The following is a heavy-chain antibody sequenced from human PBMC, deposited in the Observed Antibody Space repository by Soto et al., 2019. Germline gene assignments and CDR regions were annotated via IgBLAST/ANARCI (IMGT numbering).Heavy chain of an antibody. V-gene: IGHV4-4*02. J-gene: IGHJ6*02. CDR2: IYHSGST. CDR3: ARELVGSGSYYYYYGMDV. D-gene: IGHD3-10*01. Sequence: GTLSLTCAVSGGSISSSNWWSWARQPPGKGLEWIGEIYHSGSTNYNPSLKSRVTISVDKSKNQFSLKLSSVTAADTAVYYCARELVGSGSYYYYYGMDVWGQGTTVTVS. CDR1: GGSISSSNW.